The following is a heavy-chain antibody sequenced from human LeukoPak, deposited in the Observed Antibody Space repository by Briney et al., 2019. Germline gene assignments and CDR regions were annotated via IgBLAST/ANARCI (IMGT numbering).Heavy chain of an antibody. CDR3: ARHLSGVTGYTYGRGIDY. Sequence: GGSLRLSCAASGFTFSSYWMSWVRQAPGKGLEWVANIKKDGSEKYSVDSVKGRFTISRENAKTSLYLQMNSLRAENTAIYDCARHLSGVTGYTYGRGIDYWGQGTLVTVSS. CDR2: IKKDGSEK. V-gene: IGHV3-7*01. CDR1: GFTFSSYW. D-gene: IGHD5-18*01. J-gene: IGHJ4*02.